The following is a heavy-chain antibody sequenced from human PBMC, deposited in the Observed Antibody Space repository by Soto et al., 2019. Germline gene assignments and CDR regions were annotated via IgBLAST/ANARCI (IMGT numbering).Heavy chain of an antibody. V-gene: IGHV1-46*03. CDR3: ARGYLSTVTTYGYFDY. CDR2: INPSGGSP. CDR1: GYTFTNYY. J-gene: IGHJ4*02. D-gene: IGHD4-17*01. Sequence: QVRLMQSGAEVKKPGASVRVSCKASGYTFTNYYIHWVREAPGQGLEWMGIINPSGGSPSYAQKFQGRVTMTRDDSTGTVYMELSSLRSEDTAVYYCARGYLSTVTTYGYFDYWGQGTLVTVSS.